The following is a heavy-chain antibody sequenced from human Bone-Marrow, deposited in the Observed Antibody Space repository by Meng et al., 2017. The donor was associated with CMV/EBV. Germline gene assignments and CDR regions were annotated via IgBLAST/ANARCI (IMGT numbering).Heavy chain of an antibody. D-gene: IGHD5-18*01. Sequence: GESLKISCAASGFTFSTYWMHWVRQVPGKGLVWVSRTNSDGSSRTYADSVKGRFTISRDNVKNTLYLQMSSLRADDTATYYCTRDQGYNYGSDAFDIWGQGTMVTVSS. J-gene: IGHJ3*02. V-gene: IGHV3-74*03. CDR2: TNSDGSSR. CDR1: GFTFSTYW. CDR3: TRDQGYNYGSDAFDI.